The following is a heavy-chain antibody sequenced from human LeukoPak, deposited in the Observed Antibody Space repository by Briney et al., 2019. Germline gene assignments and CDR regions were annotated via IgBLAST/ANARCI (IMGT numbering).Heavy chain of an antibody. CDR1: GYTFTGYY. Sequence: ASVKVSCKASGYTFTGYYMHWVRQAPGQGLEWMGRINPNSGGTNYAQKFQGRVTMTRDTSISTAYMELSRLRSGDTAVYYCARVWQLVSPTPMGYWGQGTLVTVSS. CDR2: INPNSGGT. D-gene: IGHD6-6*01. CDR3: ARVWQLVSPTPMGY. V-gene: IGHV1-2*06. J-gene: IGHJ4*02.